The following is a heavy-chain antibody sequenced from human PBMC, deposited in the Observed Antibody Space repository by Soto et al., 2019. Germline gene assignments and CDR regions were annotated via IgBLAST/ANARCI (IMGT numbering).Heavy chain of an antibody. J-gene: IGHJ3*02. D-gene: IGHD3-16*01. V-gene: IGHV1-18*04. CDR1: GYTSTNHG. CDR2: INPYNANV. CDR3: ARDRVAGIWGDAFDI. Sequence: QVQLVESGAEVKKPGASVKVSCKTSGYTSTNHGINWVRQAPGQGLEWMGWINPYNANVNYAQKLQGRVTMTTDTSTSTAHMDLRSLTSDDTAVYYCARDRVAGIWGDAFDIWGQGTMVTVSS.